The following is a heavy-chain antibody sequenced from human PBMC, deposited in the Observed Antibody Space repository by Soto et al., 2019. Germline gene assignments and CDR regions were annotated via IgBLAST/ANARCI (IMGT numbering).Heavy chain of an antibody. CDR2: INPSGGST. CDR1: GYTFTSYY. CDR3: ARDGGYCSSTSCPKNYFDY. J-gene: IGHJ4*02. Sequence: ASVKVSCKASGYTFTSYYMHWVRQAPGQGLEWMGIINPSGGSTSYAQKFQGRVTMTRDTSTSTVYMELSSLRPEDTAVYYCARDGGYCSSTSCPKNYFDYWGQGTLVTVSS. V-gene: IGHV1-46*01. D-gene: IGHD2-2*01.